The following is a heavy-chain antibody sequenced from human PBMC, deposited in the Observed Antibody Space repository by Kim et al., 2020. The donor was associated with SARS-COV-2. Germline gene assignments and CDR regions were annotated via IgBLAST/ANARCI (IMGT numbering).Heavy chain of an antibody. CDR2: ISGDGGST. V-gene: IGHV3-43*02. J-gene: IGHJ4*02. CDR3: AKDFYYGSGSSGRDY. CDR1: GFTFDDYA. D-gene: IGHD3-10*01. Sequence: GGSLRLSCAASGFTFDDYAMHWVRQAPGKGLEWVSLISGDGGSTYYADSVKGRFTISRDNSKNSLYLQMNSLRTEDTALYYCAKDFYYGSGSSGRDYWGQGTLVTVSS.